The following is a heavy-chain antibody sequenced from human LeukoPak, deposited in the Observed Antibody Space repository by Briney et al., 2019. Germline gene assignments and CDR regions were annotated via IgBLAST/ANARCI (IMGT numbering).Heavy chain of an antibody. V-gene: IGHV1-69*05. CDR1: GYTFTSYY. J-gene: IGHJ6*03. CDR3: ARGRYDFWSGYFYYYYMDV. Sequence: GASVKVSCKASGYTFTSYYMHWVRQAPGQGLEWMGGIIPIFGTANYAQKFQGRVTITTDESTSTAYMELSSLRSEDTAVYYCARGRYDFWSGYFYYYYMDVWGKGTTVTVSS. CDR2: IIPIFGTA. D-gene: IGHD3-3*01.